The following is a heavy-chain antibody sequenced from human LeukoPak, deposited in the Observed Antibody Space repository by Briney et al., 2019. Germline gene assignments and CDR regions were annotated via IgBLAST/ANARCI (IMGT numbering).Heavy chain of an antibody. V-gene: IGHV3-9*01. Sequence: PGRSLRLSCAASGFTFDDYAMHWVRQAPGKGLEWVSGISWNSGSIGYADSVKGRFTISRDNAKNSLYLQMNSLRAEDTAVYYCARRGEQVQRISWFDPWGQGTLVTVSS. CDR1: GFTFDDYA. CDR3: ARRGEQVQRISWFDP. D-gene: IGHD1-1*01. CDR2: ISWNSGSI. J-gene: IGHJ5*02.